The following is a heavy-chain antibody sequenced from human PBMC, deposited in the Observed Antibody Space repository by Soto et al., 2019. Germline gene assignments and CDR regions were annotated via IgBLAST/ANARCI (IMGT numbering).Heavy chain of an antibody. J-gene: IGHJ5*02. Sequence: EVQLVESGGDLVQPGGSLRLSCAASGFTFSNYWMSWVRQAPGKGLEWVANIKGDGSERNYVDSVKGRFTISRDNAENSLYLQRNSLRAEDTAVYYCASARHIGPWGQGTLVTVSS. CDR3: ASARHIGP. D-gene: IGHD2-21*01. CDR2: IKGDGSER. V-gene: IGHV3-7*01. CDR1: GFTFSNYW.